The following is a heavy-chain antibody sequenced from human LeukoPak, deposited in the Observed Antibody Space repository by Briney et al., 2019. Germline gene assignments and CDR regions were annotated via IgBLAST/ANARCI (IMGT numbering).Heavy chain of an antibody. Sequence: PGRSLRLSCAASGFTFSSYGMHWVRQAPGKGLEWVAVIWYDGSNKYYADSVKGRFTISRDNSKNTLYLQMNSLRAEDTAVYYCAKGIRYYGSGSQIYRFDYWGQGTLVTVSS. J-gene: IGHJ4*02. CDR3: AKGIRYYGSGSQIYRFDY. V-gene: IGHV3-33*06. CDR1: GFTFSSYG. CDR2: IWYDGSNK. D-gene: IGHD3-10*01.